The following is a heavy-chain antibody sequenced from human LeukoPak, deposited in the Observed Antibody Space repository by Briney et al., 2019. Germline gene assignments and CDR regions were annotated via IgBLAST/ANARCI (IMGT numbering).Heavy chain of an antibody. CDR1: GFIFSSFE. CDR3: ARPYHDSSGYYGS. CDR2: IDSSGNTR. V-gene: IGHV3-48*03. Sequence: PGGSLRLSCAASGFIFSSFEMSWVRQAPGKGLQWVSYIDSSGNTRYYADSVKGRFTISRDNAQNSLYLQMNSLRVEDTAVYYCARPYHDSSGYYGSWGQGTLVTVSS. D-gene: IGHD3-22*01. J-gene: IGHJ4*02.